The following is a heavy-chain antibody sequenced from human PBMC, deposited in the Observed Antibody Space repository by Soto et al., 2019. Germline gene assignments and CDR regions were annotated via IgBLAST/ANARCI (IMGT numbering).Heavy chain of an antibody. Sequence: EVQLLESGGGLVQPGGSLRLSCAASGFTFTSYAMSWVRQAPGKGLEWVSTITGSGDTTYYADSVKGRFTISRDNSKNTLFLQMNGLRADDTAVYYCVPYIAATLHSLQYWGQGTLVTVSS. D-gene: IGHD6-25*01. CDR3: VPYIAATLHSLQY. J-gene: IGHJ4*02. V-gene: IGHV3-23*01. CDR1: GFTFTSYA. CDR2: ITGSGDTT.